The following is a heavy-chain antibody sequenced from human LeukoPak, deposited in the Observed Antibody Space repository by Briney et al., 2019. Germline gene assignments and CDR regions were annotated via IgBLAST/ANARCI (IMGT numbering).Heavy chain of an antibody. Sequence: ASVKVSCKASGYTFTSYGISWVRQAPGQGLEWMGWISAYNGNTNYAQKLQGRVTMTTDTSTSTAYMELRSLRSDDTAVYYCARARTIVVVTATSPCYFDYWGQGTLVTVSS. CDR1: GYTFTSYG. CDR3: ARARTIVVVTATSPCYFDY. V-gene: IGHV1-18*01. J-gene: IGHJ4*02. D-gene: IGHD2-21*02. CDR2: ISAYNGNT.